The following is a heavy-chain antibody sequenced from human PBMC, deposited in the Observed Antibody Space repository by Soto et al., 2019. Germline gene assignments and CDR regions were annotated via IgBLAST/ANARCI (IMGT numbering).Heavy chain of an antibody. CDR1: GYTFTGYY. V-gene: IGHV1-2*02. J-gene: IGHJ6*02. D-gene: IGHD6-19*01. Sequence: ASVKVSCKASGYTFTGYYMHWVRQAPGQGLEWMGWINPNSGGTNYAQKFQGRVTMTRDTSISTAYMELSRLRSDDTAVYYCARDRGSGWYLTYYYYGMDVWGQGTTVTVSS. CDR3: ARDRGSGWYLTYYYYGMDV. CDR2: INPNSGGT.